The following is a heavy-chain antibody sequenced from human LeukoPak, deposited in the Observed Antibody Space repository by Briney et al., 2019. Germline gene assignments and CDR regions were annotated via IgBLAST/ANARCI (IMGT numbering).Heavy chain of an antibody. CDR1: RGSISSSSYY. J-gene: IGHJ4*02. V-gene: IGHV4-39*01. D-gene: IGHD4-11*01. Sequence: SETLSLTCTVSRGSISSSSYYWGWFRQPPGKRLEWLGSFYYIGGTYYNPPLEGRVTISADSSKNQFSLKLTSVTAADTALYYCARILTTFDSWGQGTLVTVSS. CDR3: ARILTTFDS. CDR2: FYYIGGT.